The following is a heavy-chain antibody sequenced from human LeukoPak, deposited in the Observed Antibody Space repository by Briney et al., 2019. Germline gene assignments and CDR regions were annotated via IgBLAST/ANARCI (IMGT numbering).Heavy chain of an antibody. CDR2: IYHSGST. CDR1: GGSISSSGYS. D-gene: IGHD3-10*01. Sequence: SQTLSLTCAVSGGSISSSGYSWSWIRQPPGKGLEWIGYIYHSGSTYYNPSLKSRVTISVDRSKNQFSLKLSSVTAADTAVYYCARVIYYGSGSYSDNWFDPWGQGTLVTVSS. CDR3: ARVIYYGSGSYSDNWFDP. V-gene: IGHV4-30-2*01. J-gene: IGHJ5*02.